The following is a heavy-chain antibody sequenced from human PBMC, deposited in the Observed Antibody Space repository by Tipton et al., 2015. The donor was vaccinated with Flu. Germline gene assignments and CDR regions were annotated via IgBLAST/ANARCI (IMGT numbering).Heavy chain of an antibody. CDR3: VRGKDCSSATCWQGRDAFDS. D-gene: IGHD2-2*01. CDR1: GFTFSSSS. CDR2: ISRGTTYI. V-gene: IGHV3-21*01. Sequence: GSLRLSCAASGFTFSSSSMGWVRQSAGKGLEWVSFISRGTTYIYYADSVRGRFTISRDNAKNSMYLQMNSLRAEDTAVYYCVRGKDCSSATCWQGRDAFDSWGHGTMVTVSS. J-gene: IGHJ3*01.